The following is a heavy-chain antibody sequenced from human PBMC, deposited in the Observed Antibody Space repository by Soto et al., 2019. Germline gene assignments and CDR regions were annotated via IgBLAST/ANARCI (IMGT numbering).Heavy chain of an antibody. CDR3: AREGGTFYYYYCMDG. J-gene: IGHJ6*02. V-gene: IGHV1-2*04. Sequence: ASVKVSCKASGYTFTGYYMHWVRQAPGQGLEWMGWINPNSGGTNYAQKFQGWVTMTRDTSISTAYMELSRLRSDDTAVYYCAREGGTFYYYYCMDGWGQGTTIIAAS. CDR1: GYTFTGYY. CDR2: INPNSGGT. D-gene: IGHD1-7*01.